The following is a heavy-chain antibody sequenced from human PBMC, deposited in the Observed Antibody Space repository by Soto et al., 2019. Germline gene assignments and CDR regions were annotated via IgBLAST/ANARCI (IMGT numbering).Heavy chain of an antibody. V-gene: IGHV3-11*06. J-gene: IGHJ4*02. CDR2: ISPRTTYK. D-gene: IGHD2-21*01. CDR1: GCTFSDHY. CDR3: SRGGGGGLFDL. Sequence: QVQLVESGGGFVNPGGSLRLSCASSGCTFSDHYMSWIGRSPGKGLEFLSYISPRTTYKNYADSVKGRFIISRDNAKNSLYLQLNSLRAEDTAIYYCSRGGGGGLFDLWGQGTFVTVSS.